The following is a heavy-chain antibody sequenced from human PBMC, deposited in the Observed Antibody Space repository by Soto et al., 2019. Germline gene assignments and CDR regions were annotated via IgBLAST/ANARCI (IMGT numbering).Heavy chain of an antibody. CDR3: AGGGGGTTDAFDI. Sequence: EVQLVQSGAEVKKPGESLKISCKGSGFTFTNYRIGWVRQMPGKGLECMGIIYPGDSETRNSPSFQGQVTISADKSIPSPHPQGSSLKASEPAMYFGAGGGGGTTDAFDICGQGTMVTISS. D-gene: IGHD1-1*01. J-gene: IGHJ3*02. CDR1: GFTFTNYR. V-gene: IGHV5-51*03. CDR2: IYPGDSET.